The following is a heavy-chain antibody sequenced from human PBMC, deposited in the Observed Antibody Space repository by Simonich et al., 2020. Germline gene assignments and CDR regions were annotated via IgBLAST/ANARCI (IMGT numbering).Heavy chain of an antibody. Sequence: QVQLVQSGAEVKKPGASVKVSCKASGYTFTSYGISWVRQAPGQGLEWMGRISAYNDNNKYAKKLQGRVTMTTDTSTSTAYMELRSLRSDDTAVYYCARASRGTWWYYYFDYWGQGTLVTVSS. J-gene: IGHJ4*02. CDR3: ARASRGTWWYYYFDY. D-gene: IGHD2-15*01. CDR2: ISAYNDNN. CDR1: GYTFTSYG. V-gene: IGHV1-18*01.